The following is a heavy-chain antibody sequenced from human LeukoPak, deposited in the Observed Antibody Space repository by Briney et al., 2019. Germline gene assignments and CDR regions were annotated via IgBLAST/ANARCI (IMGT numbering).Heavy chain of an antibody. V-gene: IGHV3-30*02. CDR3: AKDLSGYSYGYNAFDI. J-gene: IGHJ3*02. CDR1: GFTFSSYG. D-gene: IGHD5-18*01. CDR2: IRYDGSNK. Sequence: GGSLRLSCAASGFTFSSYGMHWVRRAPGKGLEWVAFIRYDGSNKYYADSVKGRFTISRDNSKNTLYLQMNSLRAEDTAVYYCAKDLSGYSYGYNAFDIWGQGTMVTVSS.